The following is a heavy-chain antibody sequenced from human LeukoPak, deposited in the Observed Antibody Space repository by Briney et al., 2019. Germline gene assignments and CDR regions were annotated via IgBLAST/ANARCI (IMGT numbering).Heavy chain of an antibody. D-gene: IGHD3-22*01. CDR1: GYTFTGYY. CDR2: INPNSGGT. CDR3: ARADDSSGYYPAGAFDI. J-gene: IGHJ3*02. Sequence: GASVKVSCKASGYTFTGYYMHWVRQAPGQGLEWMGWINPNSGGTNYARKFQGRVTMTRDTSISTAYMELSRLRSDDTAVYYCARADDSSGYYPAGAFDIWGQGTMVTVSS. V-gene: IGHV1-2*02.